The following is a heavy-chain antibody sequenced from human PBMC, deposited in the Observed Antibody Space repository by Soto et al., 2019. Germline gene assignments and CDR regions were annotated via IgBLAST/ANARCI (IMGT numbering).Heavy chain of an antibody. J-gene: IGHJ5*02. CDR2: IYHSGST. D-gene: IGHD6-13*01. CDR1: GGSISSGGYS. V-gene: IGHV4-30-2*01. Sequence: PSETLSLTCAVSGGSISSGGYSWSWIRQPPGKGLEWIGYIYHSGSTYYNPSLKSRVTISVDRSKTQFSLKLSSVTAADTAVYYCARAILMVAAAGNWFDPWGQGTLVTVSS. CDR3: ARAILMVAAAGNWFDP.